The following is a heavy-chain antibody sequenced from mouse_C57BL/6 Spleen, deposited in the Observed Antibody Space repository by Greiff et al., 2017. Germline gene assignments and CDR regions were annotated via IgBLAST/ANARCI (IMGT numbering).Heavy chain of an antibody. Sequence: QVHVKQSGAELVKPGASVKMSCKASGYTFTTYPIEWMKQNHGKSLEWIGNFHPYNDDTKYNEKFKGKATLTVEKSSSTVYLELSRLTSDDSAVYYCARSLYGNDAMDYWGQGTSVTVSS. CDR3: ARSLYGNDAMDY. CDR1: GYTFTTYP. J-gene: IGHJ4*01. CDR2: FHPYNDDT. V-gene: IGHV1-47*01. D-gene: IGHD2-1*01.